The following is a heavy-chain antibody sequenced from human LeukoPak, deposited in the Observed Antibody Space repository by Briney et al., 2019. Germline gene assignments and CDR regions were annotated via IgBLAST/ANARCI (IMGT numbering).Heavy chain of an antibody. J-gene: IGHJ6*03. Sequence: PGGSLRLSCAASGFTFRSYGMNWVRQAPGKGLEWVSGISGSAGSTYYADPVKGRFTISRDNSKNTLYLQMNSLRAEDTAVYYCAKTFQWYYMDVWGKGTTVTISS. CDR3: AKTFQWYYMDV. CDR2: ISGSAGST. V-gene: IGHV3-23*01. CDR1: GFTFRSYG. D-gene: IGHD2-8*01.